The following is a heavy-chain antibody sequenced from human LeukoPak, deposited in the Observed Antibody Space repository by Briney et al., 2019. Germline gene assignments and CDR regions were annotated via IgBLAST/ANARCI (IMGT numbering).Heavy chain of an antibody. CDR2: IYYSGST. CDR1: GGSISSSSYY. Sequence: SETLSLTCTVSGGSISSSSYYWGWIRQPPGKGLEWIGSIYYSGSTYYNPSLKSRVTISVDTSKNQFSLKLSSVTAADTAEYYCARASSWYFDLWGRGTLVTVSS. D-gene: IGHD1-26*01. V-gene: IGHV4-39*07. CDR3: ARASSWYFDL. J-gene: IGHJ2*01.